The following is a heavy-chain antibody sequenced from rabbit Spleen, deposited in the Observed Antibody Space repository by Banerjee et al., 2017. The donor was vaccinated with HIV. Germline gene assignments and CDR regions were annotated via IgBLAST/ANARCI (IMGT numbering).Heavy chain of an antibody. CDR1: GFSLFSYW. D-gene: IGHD3-1*01. V-gene: IGHV1S42*01. CDR3: ARDKELDIWGYEFNL. J-gene: IGHJ4*01. CDR2: IYAGDGST. Sequence: EESGGGLVKPGGTLTLTCKASGFSLFSYWMCWVRQAPGKGLEWIACIYAGDGSTDYANWVNGRFTISKTSSTVDLKVTSLTAADTATYFCARDKELDIWGYEFNLWGPGTLVTVS.